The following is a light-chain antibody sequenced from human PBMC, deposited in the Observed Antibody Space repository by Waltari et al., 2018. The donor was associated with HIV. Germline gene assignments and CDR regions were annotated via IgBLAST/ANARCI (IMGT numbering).Light chain of an antibody. Sequence: DIQMTQFPSTVSASVGDTVTLSCRASAGLSFHLAWYRQMPGEGPCLLIYDASRLETGVPSRFSGRQSGTNFTLTISDLQPEDFATYFCQHAHSFPHTFGGGTRLEV. CDR2: DAS. CDR3: QHAHSFPHT. V-gene: IGKV1-12*01. CDR1: AGLSFH. J-gene: IGKJ4*01.